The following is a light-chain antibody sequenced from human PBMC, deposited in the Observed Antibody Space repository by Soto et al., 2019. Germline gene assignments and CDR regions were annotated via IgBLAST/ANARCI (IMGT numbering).Light chain of an antibody. Sequence: EIEVTECRCFLNASVGDRVTITCRASQGIRNDVGWYQQKPGKAPKRLIYAASSLQSGVPSRFSGSGSGTECTLTISSLQPEDVATYNCPHQNSYAITFGQGTRLEIK. V-gene: IGKV1-17*01. CDR1: QGIRND. CDR3: PHQNSYAIT. J-gene: IGKJ5*01. CDR2: AAS.